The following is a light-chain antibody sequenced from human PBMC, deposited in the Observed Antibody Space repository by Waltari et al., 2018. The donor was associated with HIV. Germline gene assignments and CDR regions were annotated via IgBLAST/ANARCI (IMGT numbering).Light chain of an antibody. Sequence: QSVLTQPPSVSAAPGQKVTISCSGSSSNIGNNFVSWYQQLPGTAPKLLIYENNKRPSGIPDRFSGSKSATSATLDITGLQTRDEADYHCGAWDSSLTVGMFGGGTKLTVL. CDR3: GAWDSSLTVGM. V-gene: IGLV1-51*02. J-gene: IGLJ3*02. CDR2: ENN. CDR1: SSNIGNNF.